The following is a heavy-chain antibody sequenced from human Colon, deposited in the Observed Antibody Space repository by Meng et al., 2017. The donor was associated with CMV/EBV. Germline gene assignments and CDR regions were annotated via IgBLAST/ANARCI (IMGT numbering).Heavy chain of an antibody. CDR2: INPYSGDT. Sequence: QVPLMQSGAEMREPGASVKVSCKASGYTFTGYLIHWVRQAPGQGLEWMGWINPYSGDTIYAQKFEVGVTMTRDASITTAYLELSSLKSDDTAVYYCGTFGGDFDYWGQGTLVTVFS. J-gene: IGHJ4*02. V-gene: IGHV1-2*02. CDR3: GTFGGDFDY. D-gene: IGHD3-3*01. CDR1: GYTFTGYL.